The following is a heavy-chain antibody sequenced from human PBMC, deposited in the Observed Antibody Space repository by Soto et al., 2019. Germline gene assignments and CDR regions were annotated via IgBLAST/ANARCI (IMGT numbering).Heavy chain of an antibody. V-gene: IGHV4-61*08. CDR1: GGSVSSGDYY. J-gene: IGHJ4*02. CDR3: AGDYGDYNFDY. Sequence: QVQLQESGPGLVKPSETLSLTCTVSGGSVSSGDYYWTWIRQPPGKGLEWIGYIYYSGTTTYNPSLKRRVTISLDTSKNQFSLRLRSLTAADTAVYYCAGDYGDYNFDYWGQGNLVTVSS. CDR2: IYYSGTT. D-gene: IGHD4-17*01.